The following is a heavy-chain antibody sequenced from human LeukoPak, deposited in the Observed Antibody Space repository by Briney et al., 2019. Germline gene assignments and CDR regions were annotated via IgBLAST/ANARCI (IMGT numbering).Heavy chain of an antibody. Sequence: SETLSLTCAVYGGSFSGYYWSWVRQPPGKGLEWSGEINHSGSTNYNPSLKSRVTISVDTSKNQFSLKLSSVTAADTAVYYCARAVPAASPAGDFDYWGQGTLVTVSS. J-gene: IGHJ4*02. CDR1: GGSFSGYY. D-gene: IGHD2-2*01. CDR2: INHSGST. V-gene: IGHV4-34*01. CDR3: ARAVPAASPAGDFDY.